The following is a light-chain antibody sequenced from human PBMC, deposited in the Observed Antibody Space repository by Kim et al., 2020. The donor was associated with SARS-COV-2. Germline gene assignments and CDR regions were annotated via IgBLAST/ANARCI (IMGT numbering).Light chain of an antibody. J-gene: IGKJ5*01. Sequence: SQGERTTLSCRASQNMAIYVAWYQQKPGQTPRLLIYQASNRATGIPARFSGSGSGTDFTLTINSLEPEDFAVYYCQQRRNWPITFGQGTRLEIK. CDR1: QNMAIY. CDR2: QAS. CDR3: QQRRNWPIT. V-gene: IGKV3-11*01.